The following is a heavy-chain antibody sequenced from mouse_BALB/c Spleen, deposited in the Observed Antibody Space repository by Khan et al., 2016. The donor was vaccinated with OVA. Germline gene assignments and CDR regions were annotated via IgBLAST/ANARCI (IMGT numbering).Heavy chain of an antibody. V-gene: IGHV1-77*01. Sequence: QVRLQQSGPELVKPGASVKMSCKASGYTFTDYVMNWVKQRNGQGLEWIGQIYPGSDSTYYNKKFKGKATLTTDRSSNTAYMQLSNLTSEDSAVYFCARAGWDVFAYWGQGTLVTVSA. CDR2: IYPGSDST. CDR3: ARAGWDVFAY. J-gene: IGHJ3*01. D-gene: IGHD4-1*01. CDR1: GYTFTDYV.